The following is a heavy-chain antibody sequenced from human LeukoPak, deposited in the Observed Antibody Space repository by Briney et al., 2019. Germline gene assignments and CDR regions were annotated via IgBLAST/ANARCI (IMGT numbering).Heavy chain of an antibody. CDR2: INPNGDYI. CDR1: GFTFSGLG. Sequence: GGSLRLSCAASGFTFSGLGMHWVRQAPGKGLEWVSSINPNGDYIYYADSVKGRFTISRDNAKNSLYLQMNNLRAEDAAVYYCARGIGYFDWLLFSWGQGTLLTVSS. D-gene: IGHD3-9*01. J-gene: IGHJ5*02. CDR3: ARGIGYFDWLLFS. V-gene: IGHV3-21*06.